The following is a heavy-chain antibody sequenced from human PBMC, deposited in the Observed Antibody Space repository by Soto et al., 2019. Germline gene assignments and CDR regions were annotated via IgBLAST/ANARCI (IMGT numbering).Heavy chain of an antibody. CDR1: GYTFTSYG. CDR3: ARVDSGIVGAASFDY. Sequence: ASVKVSCKASGYTFTSYGISWVRQAPGQGLEWMGWISAYSGNTNYAQKLQGRVTMTTDTSTSTAYMELRSLRSDDTAVYYCARVDSGIVGAASFDYWGQGTLVTVSS. J-gene: IGHJ4*02. CDR2: ISAYSGNT. D-gene: IGHD1-26*01. V-gene: IGHV1-18*01.